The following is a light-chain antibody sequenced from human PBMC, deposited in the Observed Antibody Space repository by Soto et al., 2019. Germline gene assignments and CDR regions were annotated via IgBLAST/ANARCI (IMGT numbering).Light chain of an antibody. CDR1: QRVFYSPNNKKD. J-gene: IGKJ2*01. V-gene: IGKV4-1*01. Sequence: DIVMTTSPDSLAVSLGEMATINCKSSQRVFYSPNNKKDFACYQQKPGQPPRLVIYWASTRESGVHDRFSVSGSVTDFTLTISSLQAADVAVYFCQPYYSTPYTFGQGTKLEIK. CDR2: WAS. CDR3: QPYYSTPYT.